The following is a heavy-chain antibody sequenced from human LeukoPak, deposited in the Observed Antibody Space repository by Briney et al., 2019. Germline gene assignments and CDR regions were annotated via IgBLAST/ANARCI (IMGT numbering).Heavy chain of an antibody. D-gene: IGHD6-6*01. V-gene: IGHV3-30*04. CDR2: ISYDGRNE. Sequence: GGSLRLSCAASGFTFSTYAMHWVRQAPGKGMEWVGVISYDGRNEYYTDSVEGRFTISRDNSKNTLYLQMNSLRAEDTALYYCARGAYPSVEYSSSSLDYWGQGTLVTVSS. CDR1: GFTFSTYA. J-gene: IGHJ4*02. CDR3: ARGAYPSVEYSSSSLDY.